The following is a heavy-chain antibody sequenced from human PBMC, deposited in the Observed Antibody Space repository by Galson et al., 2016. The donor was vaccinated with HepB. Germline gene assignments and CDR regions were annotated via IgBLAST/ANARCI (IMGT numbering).Heavy chain of an antibody. V-gene: IGHV3-30*18. CDR2: ILYDGSKT. D-gene: IGHD3-3*01. CDR3: TKDRSCFGCRNYYDPDAFDM. Sequence: SLRLSCAASEFIFRTHGMHWVRQAPGKGLEWVAVILYDGSKTYYTDSVEGRFTISRDNSKNTLYLQMNSLRVEETAVYYCTKDRSCFGCRNYYDPDAFDMWGQGTMVTVSS. J-gene: IGHJ3*02. CDR1: EFIFRTHG.